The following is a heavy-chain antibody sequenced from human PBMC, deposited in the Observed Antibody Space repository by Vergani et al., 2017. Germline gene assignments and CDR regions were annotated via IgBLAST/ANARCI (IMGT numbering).Heavy chain of an antibody. J-gene: IGHJ4*02. V-gene: IGHV3-11*04. CDR3: ARDGSSPYGDRLLPDY. D-gene: IGHD4-17*01. CDR1: GFTFSDYY. Sequence: QVQLVESGGGLVKPGGSLRLSCAASGFTFSDYYMSWIRQAPGKGLEWVSSISSSSSTIYYADSVKGRFTISRDNAKNSLYLQMNSLRDEDTAVYYCARDGSSPYGDRLLPDYWGQGTLVTVSS. CDR2: ISSSSSTI.